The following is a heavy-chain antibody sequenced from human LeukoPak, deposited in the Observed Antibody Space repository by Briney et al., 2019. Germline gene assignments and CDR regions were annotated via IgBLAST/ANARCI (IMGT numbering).Heavy chain of an antibody. CDR2: MNHGGGS. Sequence: PSVTLSLTCAVYGGSFSEYYWTWIRQSPGKGLEWIGEMNHGGGSNYNPSLKSRVTISVDTSKNQFSLRLRSVIAADTAVYYCARGRGRLDYWGQGTLVTISS. D-gene: IGHD3-10*01. V-gene: IGHV4-34*01. CDR1: GGSFSEYY. J-gene: IGHJ4*02. CDR3: ARGRGRLDY.